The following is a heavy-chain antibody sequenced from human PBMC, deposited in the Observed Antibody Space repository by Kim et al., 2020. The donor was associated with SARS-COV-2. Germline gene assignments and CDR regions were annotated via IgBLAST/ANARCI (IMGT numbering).Heavy chain of an antibody. CDR3: ARGSFQQGFDP. J-gene: IGHJ5*02. CDR2: IKSDGSDT. D-gene: IGHD6-13*01. Sequence: GGSLRLSCEASGFTFSSYWMNWVRQGPGKGLVWVSRIKSDGSDTHYAESVKGRFTISRDNAKNTLHLQLNSLGVEDTAIYYCARGSFQQGFDPWGQGTLVTVSS. CDR1: GFTFSSYW. V-gene: IGHV3-74*01.